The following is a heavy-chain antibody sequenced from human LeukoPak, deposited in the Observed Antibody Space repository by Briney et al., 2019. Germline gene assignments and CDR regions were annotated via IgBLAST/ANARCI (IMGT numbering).Heavy chain of an antibody. V-gene: IGHV3-74*01. D-gene: IGHD6-13*01. CDR1: GFTFSSYW. Sequence: GGSLRLSCASSGFTFSSYWMHWVRQAPGKGLVWVSRIKSDGSSTNYADSVKGRFTISRDNAKNTLYLQMNSLRADDTAVYFCARVASAGNYFDNWGQGTLVTVSS. CDR2: IKSDGSST. CDR3: ARVASAGNYFDN. J-gene: IGHJ4*02.